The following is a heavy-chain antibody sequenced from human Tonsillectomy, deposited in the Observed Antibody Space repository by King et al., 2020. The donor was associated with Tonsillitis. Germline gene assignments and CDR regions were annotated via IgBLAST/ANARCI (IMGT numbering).Heavy chain of an antibody. CDR3: ARVVRGYGTSLAADS. V-gene: IGHV3-74*01. CDR2: LNSDGSST. CDR1: GFTFSHYL. Sequence: VQLVESGGGLVQPGGSLRLSCAASGFTFSHYLFRWVRQPPGKGRAWGSRLNSDGSSTSYADSVRGRFTISRDNAENTLYLQMNSLRVEDTAVYYCARVVRGYGTSLAADSWGPGSLVTVSS. D-gene: IGHD4/OR15-4a*01. J-gene: IGHJ4*02.